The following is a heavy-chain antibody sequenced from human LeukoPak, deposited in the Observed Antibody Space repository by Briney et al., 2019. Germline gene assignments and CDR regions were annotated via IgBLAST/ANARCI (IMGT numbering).Heavy chain of an antibody. J-gene: IGHJ1*01. V-gene: IGHV1-18*01. CDR2: ISAYNGNT. D-gene: IGHD3-22*01. Sequence: ASVKVSCKASGYTFTSYGISWVRQAPGQGLEWMGWISAYNGNTKYAQKFQGRVTMTTDRYTSTAYMELRSLRSDDTAVYYCARGFAPYYYDRSGNSRGYLQYWGQGTLVTVSS. CDR1: GYTFTSYG. CDR3: ARGFAPYYYDRSGNSRGYLQY.